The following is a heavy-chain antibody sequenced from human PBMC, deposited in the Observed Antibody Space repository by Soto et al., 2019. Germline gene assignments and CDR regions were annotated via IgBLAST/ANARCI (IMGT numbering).Heavy chain of an antibody. CDR1: GFTFSSYS. CDR2: ISGSGGST. V-gene: IGHV3-23*01. D-gene: IGHD6-13*01. Sequence: PGGSLILSCAASGFTFSSYSMSWVRQAPGKGLEWVSAISGSGGSTYYADSVKGRFTISRDNSKNTLYLQMNSLRAEDTAVYYCANSRPHIVAQITAIDYWGQGTLVTVSS. J-gene: IGHJ4*02. CDR3: ANSRPHIVAQITAIDY.